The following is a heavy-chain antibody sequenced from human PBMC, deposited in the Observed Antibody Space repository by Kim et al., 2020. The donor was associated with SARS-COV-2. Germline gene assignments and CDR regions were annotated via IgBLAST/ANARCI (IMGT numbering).Heavy chain of an antibody. CDR1: GYTFTSYY. CDR3: ARGRGSNDYSNYRGRRYGMDV. D-gene: IGHD4-4*01. Sequence: ASVKVSCKASGYTFTSYYMHWVRQAPGQGLEWMGIINPSGGSTSYAQKFQGRVTMTRDTSTSTVYMELSSLRSEDTAVYYCARGRGSNDYSNYRGRRYGMDVWGQGTTVTVSS. V-gene: IGHV1-46*01. CDR2: INPSGGST. J-gene: IGHJ6*02.